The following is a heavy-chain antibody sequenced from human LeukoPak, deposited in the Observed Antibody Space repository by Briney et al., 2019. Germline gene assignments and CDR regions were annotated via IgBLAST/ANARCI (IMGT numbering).Heavy chain of an antibody. CDR2: IIPILGTA. D-gene: IGHD2-2*01. CDR3: ARSHCSSTSCYFSGFDP. CDR1: GGTFSSYA. J-gene: IGHJ5*02. V-gene: IGHV1-69*13. Sequence: SVKVSCKASGGTFSSYAISWVRQAPGQGLEWMGGIIPILGTANYAQKFQGRVTITADESTSTAYMELSSLRSEDTAVYYCARSHCSSTSCYFSGFDPWGQGTLATVSS.